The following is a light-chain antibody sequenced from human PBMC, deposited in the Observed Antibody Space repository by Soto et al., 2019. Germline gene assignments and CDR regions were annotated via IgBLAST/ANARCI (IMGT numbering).Light chain of an antibody. CDR1: QSISSW. J-gene: IGKJ2*01. CDR3: QQYSSHSPYT. V-gene: IGKV1-5*03. CDR2: KAS. Sequence: DIQMTQSPSTLSASVGDRVTITCRASQSISSWLAWYQQKPEKAPKLLIFKASSLQSGVPSRFSGSGSGTEFTLTISSLQHDDFATYYCQQYSSHSPYTFGQGTKLEIK.